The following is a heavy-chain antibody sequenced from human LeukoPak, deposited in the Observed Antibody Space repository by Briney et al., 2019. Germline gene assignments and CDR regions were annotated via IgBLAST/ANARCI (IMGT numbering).Heavy chain of an antibody. CDR3: ARAGVLRYFDWLLDY. J-gene: IGHJ4*02. D-gene: IGHD3-9*01. CDR1: GFTVSSSY. CDR2: IYSGGST. V-gene: IGHV3-53*01. Sequence: PGGSLRLSCAASGFTVSSSYMSWVRQAPGKGLEWVSVIYSGGSTYYADSVKGRFTISRDNSKNTLYLQMNSLRAEDTAVYYCARAGVLRYFDWLLDYWGQGTLVTVSS.